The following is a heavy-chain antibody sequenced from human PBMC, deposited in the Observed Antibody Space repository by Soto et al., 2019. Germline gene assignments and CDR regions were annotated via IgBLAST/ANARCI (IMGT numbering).Heavy chain of an antibody. J-gene: IGHJ4*02. CDR2: IYKSGST. V-gene: IGHV4-30-4*01. CDR1: GGSISSDDYY. Sequence: QVQLQESGPGLVKPSQTLSLTCTVSGGSISSDDYYWSWIRQPPGKGLEWIGNIYKSGSTDYDPYLKSRVSISVDTSKNQFSLKLSSVTAADTAVYYCARGSFFRGYFDYWGQGTLVTVSS. D-gene: IGHD3-10*01. CDR3: ARGSFFRGYFDY.